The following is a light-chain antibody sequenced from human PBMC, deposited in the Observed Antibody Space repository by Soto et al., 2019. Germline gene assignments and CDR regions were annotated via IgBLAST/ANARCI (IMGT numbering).Light chain of an antibody. CDR3: QQLNSYPRT. Sequence: DIQLTQSPSFLSASVGDRVTITCRASQGISSYLAWYQQTPGKAPKLLIYAASTLQSGVPSRFSGSGSGTEFTLTISSLQPEDCATYYCQQLNSYPRTFGPGTKVDIK. CDR2: AAS. CDR1: QGISSY. J-gene: IGKJ3*01. V-gene: IGKV1-9*01.